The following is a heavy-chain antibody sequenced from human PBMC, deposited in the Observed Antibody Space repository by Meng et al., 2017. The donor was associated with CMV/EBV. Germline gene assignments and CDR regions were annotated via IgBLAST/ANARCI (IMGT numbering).Heavy chain of an antibody. Sequence: GGPLRLSCAASGFTFSSYSMNWVRQAPGKGLEWVSSISSSSSYIYYADSVKGRFTISRDNAKNSLYLQMNSLRAEDTAVYYCARGSSSSYYYYGMDVWGQGTTVTVSS. J-gene: IGHJ6*02. CDR1: GFTFSSYS. CDR3: ARGSSSSYYYYGMDV. CDR2: ISSSSSYI. D-gene: IGHD6-6*01. V-gene: IGHV3-21*01.